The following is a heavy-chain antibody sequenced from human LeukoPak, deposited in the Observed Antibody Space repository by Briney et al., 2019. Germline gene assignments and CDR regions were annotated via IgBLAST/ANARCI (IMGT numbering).Heavy chain of an antibody. V-gene: IGHV5-10-1*01. Sequence: GESLKISCKGSGYRFTSDWIGWVRQMPGKGLEWMGRIDPSDSYTNYSPSFQGHVTISADKSISTAYLQWSSLKAPDTAMYYCARRSGYSYGRDDYYYYGMDVWGQGTTVTVSS. CDR3: ARRSGYSYGRDDYYYYGMDV. D-gene: IGHD5-18*01. CDR2: IDPSDSYT. CDR1: GYRFTSDW. J-gene: IGHJ6*02.